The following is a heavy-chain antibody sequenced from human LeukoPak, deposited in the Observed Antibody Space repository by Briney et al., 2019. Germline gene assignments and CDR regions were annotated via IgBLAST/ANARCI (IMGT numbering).Heavy chain of an antibody. Sequence: SETLSLTCALYGGSVSGYYWSWIRQPPGKGLEWIGEINHSGSTNYSPSLKSRVTISLDTSKNQFSLKLSSVTAADTAVYYCARGSRLTGTFDIWGQGTMVTVSS. CDR1: GGSVSGYY. D-gene: IGHD3-9*01. J-gene: IGHJ3*02. V-gene: IGHV4-34*01. CDR2: INHSGST. CDR3: ARGSRLTGTFDI.